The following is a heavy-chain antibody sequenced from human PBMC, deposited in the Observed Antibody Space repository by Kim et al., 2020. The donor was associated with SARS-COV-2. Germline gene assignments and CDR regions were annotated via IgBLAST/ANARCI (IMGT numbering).Heavy chain of an antibody. J-gene: IGHJ3*02. CDR2: IRSKAYGGTT. CDR1: GFTFGDYA. CDR3: WVPPYYDSSGYYAFDI. Sequence: GGSLRLSCTASGFTFGDYAMSWVRQAPGKGLEWVGFIRSKAYGGTTEYAASVKGRFTISRDDSKSIAYLQMNSLKTEDTAVYYCWVPPYYDSSGYYAFDIWGQGTMVTVSS. D-gene: IGHD3-22*01. V-gene: IGHV3-49*04.